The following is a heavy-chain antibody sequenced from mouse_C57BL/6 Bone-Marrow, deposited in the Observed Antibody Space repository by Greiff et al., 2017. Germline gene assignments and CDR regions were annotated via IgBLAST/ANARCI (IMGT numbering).Heavy chain of an antibody. CDR1: GYTFTSYW. J-gene: IGHJ4*01. V-gene: IGHV1-69*01. D-gene: IGHD1-1*01. CDR2: IDPSDSYT. Sequence: QVQLKQPGAELVMPGASVKLSCKASGYTFTSYWMHWVKQRPGQGLEWIGEIDPSDSYTNYNQKFKGKSTLTVDKSSSTAYMQLSSLTSEDSAVYYCARDGSSTDYYAMDYWGQGTSVTVSS. CDR3: ARDGSSTDYYAMDY.